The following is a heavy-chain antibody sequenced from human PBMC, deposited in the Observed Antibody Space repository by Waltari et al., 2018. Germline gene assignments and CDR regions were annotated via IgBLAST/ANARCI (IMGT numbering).Heavy chain of an antibody. V-gene: IGHV3-30*18. Sequence: QVQLVESGGGVVQPGRSLRLSCAASGFTFSSYGMHWVRQAPGKGLEWVAVISYDGSNKYYADSVKGRFTISRDKSKNTLYLQMNSLRAEDTAVYYCAKGIAVAASFDYWGQGTLVTVSS. J-gene: IGHJ4*02. CDR2: ISYDGSNK. CDR1: GFTFSSYG. D-gene: IGHD6-19*01. CDR3: AKGIAVAASFDY.